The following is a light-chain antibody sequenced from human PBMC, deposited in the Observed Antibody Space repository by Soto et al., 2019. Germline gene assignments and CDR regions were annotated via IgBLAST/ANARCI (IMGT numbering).Light chain of an antibody. CDR3: HRYNSPPYT. CDR2: KAA. J-gene: IGKJ2*01. V-gene: IGKV1-5*03. Sequence: DIQVTQSPSTLSASVGDRVTITRRASQSITTWLAWYQQKPGKAPKLLMYKAAILQSGAPSRFSGSGSGKDFTLSISSAQPGDFATYYCHRYNSPPYTFGRGTRLDIK. CDR1: QSITTW.